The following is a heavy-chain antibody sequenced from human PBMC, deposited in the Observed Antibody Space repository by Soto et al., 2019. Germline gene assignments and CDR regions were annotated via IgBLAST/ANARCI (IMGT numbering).Heavy chain of an antibody. Sequence: EVQLLESGGGLVQPGGSLRLSCAASRFTFSTYAMSWVRQAPGKGLEWVSGISGGGGDTSYADSVRGRFTCSRDNSKNTLYLQMNSLRAEDTALYYCAKSLFGGPDIWGQGPMVTVSS. D-gene: IGHD2-15*01. CDR1: RFTFSTYA. CDR2: ISGGGGDT. V-gene: IGHV3-23*01. CDR3: AKSLFGGPDI. J-gene: IGHJ3*02.